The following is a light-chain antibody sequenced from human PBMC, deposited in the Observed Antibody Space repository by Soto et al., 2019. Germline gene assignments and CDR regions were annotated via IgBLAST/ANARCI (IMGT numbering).Light chain of an antibody. J-gene: IGKJ1*01. CDR2: GAS. V-gene: IGKV3-15*01. CDR3: QQYNNWPWT. CDR1: RSLSSN. Sequence: EIVMTQSPATLSVSPGERATLSCRGSRSLSSNLAWYQQKPGQAPRLLIYGASTRATGIPARFSGSGSGTEFTLTISSLQSEDFAVYYCQQYNNWPWTFGRGTKVEIQ.